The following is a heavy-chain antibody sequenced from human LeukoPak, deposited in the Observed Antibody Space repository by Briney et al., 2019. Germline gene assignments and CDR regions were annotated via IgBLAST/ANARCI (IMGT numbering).Heavy chain of an antibody. CDR1: GGSIGSGGYS. CDR3: ASGPIGCFDY. Sequence: SETLSLTCTVSGGSIGSGGYSWSWIRQHPGKGLEWIGYIYYSGSTYYNPSLKSRVTISVDTSKNQFSLKLSSVTAADTAVYYCASGPIGCFDYWGQGTLVTVSS. V-gene: IGHV4-31*03. J-gene: IGHJ4*02. D-gene: IGHD6-19*01. CDR2: IYYSGST.